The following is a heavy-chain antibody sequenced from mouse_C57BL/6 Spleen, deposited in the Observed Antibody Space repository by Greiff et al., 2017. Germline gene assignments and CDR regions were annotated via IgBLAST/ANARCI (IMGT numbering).Heavy chain of an antibody. Sequence: QVQLKESGPGLVQPSQSLSITCTVSGFSLTSYGVHWVRQSPGKGLEWLGVIWRGGSTDYNAAFISRLSITKDNTKSQIVFKMNSLQAYDAATYYCAKNAGDYAMDYWGQGTSVTVSS. J-gene: IGHJ4*01. V-gene: IGHV2-5*01. CDR3: AKNAGDYAMDY. CDR1: GFSLTSYG. D-gene: IGHD4-1*01. CDR2: IWRGGST.